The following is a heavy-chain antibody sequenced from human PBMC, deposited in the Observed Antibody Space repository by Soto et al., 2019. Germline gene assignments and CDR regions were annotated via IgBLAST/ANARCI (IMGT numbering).Heavy chain of an antibody. CDR2: ISGSGSRT. D-gene: IGHD2-15*01. CDR1: GFTFSSYA. V-gene: IGHV3-23*01. J-gene: IGHJ3*02. CDR3: ARLYCSAASCYSVGAFDI. Sequence: EVQLLESGGGLVQPGGSLRLACAASGFTFSSYAMSWVRQAPGKGLEWVSGISGSGSRTYYADSVKGRFTISRDNSRSTVYLQMNSLRAEDTAVYYCARLYCSAASCYSVGAFDIRGQGTMVTVTS.